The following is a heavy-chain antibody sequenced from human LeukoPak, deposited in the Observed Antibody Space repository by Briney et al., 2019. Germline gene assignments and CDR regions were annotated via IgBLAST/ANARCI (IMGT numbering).Heavy chain of an antibody. V-gene: IGHV1-18*01. J-gene: IGHJ3*02. Sequence: GASVKVSCKASGYTFTSYGISWVRQAPGQGLEWMGWISAYNGNTNYAQKLQGRVTMTTDTSTSTAYMELRSLRSDDTAVYYCASRLYYYGSGSYLGAFDIWGQGTMVTVSS. CDR1: GYTFTSYG. CDR3: ASRLYYYGSGSYLGAFDI. D-gene: IGHD3-10*01. CDR2: ISAYNGNT.